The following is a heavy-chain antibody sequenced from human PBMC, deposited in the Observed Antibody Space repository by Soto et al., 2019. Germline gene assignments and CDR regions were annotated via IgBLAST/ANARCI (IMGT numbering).Heavy chain of an antibody. J-gene: IGHJ4*02. CDR2: IRSKAYGGTT. D-gene: IGHD1-1*01. CDR1: GFTFGDYA. V-gene: IGHV3-49*04. Sequence: HPGGSLRLSCTGSGFTFGDYAMTWVRQAPGKGLEWVGFIRSKAYGGTTEYAASVKGRFTISRDDSKSFAYLQMNSLKTEDTAVYYCTRKRDGYNSLFDYWGQGTLVTVSS. CDR3: TRKRDGYNSLFDY.